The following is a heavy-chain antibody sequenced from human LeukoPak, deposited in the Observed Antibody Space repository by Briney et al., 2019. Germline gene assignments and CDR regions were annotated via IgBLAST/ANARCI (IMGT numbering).Heavy chain of an antibody. Sequence: PGGSLRLSCATSGFTFSSYWMSWVRQVPGKGLEWVANIKHDGRDIYYLDSVKGRLTISRDNAKNSLYLQMNSLGAEDTAVYYCARGLLQSYYYYYMDVWGKGTTVTVSS. CDR2: IKHDGRDI. V-gene: IGHV3-7*01. D-gene: IGHD4-11*01. J-gene: IGHJ6*03. CDR3: ARGLLQSYYYYYMDV. CDR1: GFTFSSYW.